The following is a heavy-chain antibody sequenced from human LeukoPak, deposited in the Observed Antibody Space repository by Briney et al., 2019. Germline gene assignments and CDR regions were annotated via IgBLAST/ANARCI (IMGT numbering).Heavy chain of an antibody. Sequence: PGRSLRLSCTASGFTFGDYAMSWVRQAPGKGLEWVGFIRSKAYGGTTEYAASVKGRFTISRDDSKSIAYLQMNSLKTEDTAVYYCTRDFGGLLRAIDYWGQGTLVTVSS. CDR3: TRDFGGLLRAIDY. V-gene: IGHV3-49*04. CDR1: GFTFGDYA. J-gene: IGHJ4*02. D-gene: IGHD3-10*01. CDR2: IRSKAYGGTT.